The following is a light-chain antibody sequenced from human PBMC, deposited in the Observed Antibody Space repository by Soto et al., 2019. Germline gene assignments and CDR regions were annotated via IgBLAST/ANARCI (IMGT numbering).Light chain of an antibody. CDR3: QQYNSFPWT. CDR1: QSINSW. J-gene: IGKJ1*01. CDR2: KAS. V-gene: IGKV1-5*03. Sequence: DIQMTQSPSTLSASVGDRVTITWRASQSINSWLAWYQQKPGKAPKVLIYKASSLESGVPSRFSGSESGTEFTLSISSLQPDDFATYYCQQYNSFPWTFGQGTKVEI.